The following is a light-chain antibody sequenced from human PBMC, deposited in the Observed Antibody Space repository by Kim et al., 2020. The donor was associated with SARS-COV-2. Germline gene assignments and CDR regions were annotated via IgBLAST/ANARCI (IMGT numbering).Light chain of an antibody. Sequence: QSVLTQPPSASGTPGQTVTISCSGSDSNIGTNYVYWYQQLPGTAPKLLLYRDSLRPSGVPDRFSGSKSGTSASLAISGLQSEDEGYYYCATWDDSLINVFFGGGTKVTVL. CDR2: RDS. V-gene: IGLV1-47*01. CDR3: ATWDDSLINVF. J-gene: IGLJ2*01. CDR1: DSNIGTNY.